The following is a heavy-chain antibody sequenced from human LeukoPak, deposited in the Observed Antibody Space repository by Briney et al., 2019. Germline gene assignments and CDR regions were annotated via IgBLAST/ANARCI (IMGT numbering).Heavy chain of an antibody. CDR2: ISTDPSNK. CDR3: VKDSSTTWFGRDSK. J-gene: IGHJ4*02. D-gene: IGHD3-10*01. V-gene: IGHV3-30*18. CDR1: GFSFSYFG. Sequence: AGGSLRLSCAASGFSFSYFGLHWVRQAPGKGLEWVPLISTDPSNKNYADSVKGRFTISRDNSINMLYLQMRSLRLEDTAVYYCVKDSSTTWFGRDSKWGRGTLVTVSS.